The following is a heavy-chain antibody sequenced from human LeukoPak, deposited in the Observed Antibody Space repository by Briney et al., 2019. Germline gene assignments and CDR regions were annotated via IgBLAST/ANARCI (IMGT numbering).Heavy chain of an antibody. CDR3: AKAGSGGPCFDY. CDR2: ISYDGSNK. V-gene: IGHV3-30*18. CDR1: GFTFSSYG. Sequence: RGSLRLSCAASGFTFSSYGMHWVRQAPGKGLEWVAVISYDGSNKYYADSVKGRFTISRDNSKNTLYLQMNSLRAEDTAVYYYAKAGSGGPCFDYWGQGTLVTVSS. J-gene: IGHJ4*02. D-gene: IGHD1-14*01.